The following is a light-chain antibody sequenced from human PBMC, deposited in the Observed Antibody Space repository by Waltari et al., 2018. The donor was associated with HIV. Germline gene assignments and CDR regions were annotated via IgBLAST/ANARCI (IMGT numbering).Light chain of an antibody. CDR3: QQTYRIPQT. Sequence: DIQMTQSPSSLSASVGDRVTITCRASQTINSNLNWYQQIPGKAPKLLIFGASSLQSGVPARFGGSGSGTDFTLTVSSLQPEDFATYFCQQTYRIPQTFGQGTRVDIK. CDR2: GAS. J-gene: IGKJ5*01. V-gene: IGKV1-39*01. CDR1: QTINSN.